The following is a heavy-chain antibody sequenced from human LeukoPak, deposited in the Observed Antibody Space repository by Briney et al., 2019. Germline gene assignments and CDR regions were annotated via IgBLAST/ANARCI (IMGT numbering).Heavy chain of an antibody. J-gene: IGHJ6*02. V-gene: IGHV1-18*01. Sequence: ASVKVSCKASGYTFTSYGISWLRQAPGQGLEWMGWISAYNGNTNYVQKLQGRVTMTTDTSTSTAYMELRSLTSDDTAVYYCARDDKVVAIVDYYYGMDVWGQGTTVTVSS. CDR3: ARDDKVVAIVDYYYGMDV. CDR1: GYTFTSYG. CDR2: ISAYNGNT. D-gene: IGHD2-2*01.